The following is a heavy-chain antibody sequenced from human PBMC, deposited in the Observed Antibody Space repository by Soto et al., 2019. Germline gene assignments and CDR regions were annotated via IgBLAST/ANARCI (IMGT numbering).Heavy chain of an antibody. Sequence: QVQLQQWGAGLLKPSETLSLTCAVYGGSFSGYYWSWIRQPPGKGLEWIGEINHSGSTNYNPSLKSRVTISVATSKNQFSLKLSSVTAADTAVYYCARGRSSLPSYYYYYYGMDVWGQGTTVTVSS. CDR3: ARGRSSLPSYYYYYYGMDV. J-gene: IGHJ6*02. D-gene: IGHD5-18*01. CDR1: GGSFSGYY. CDR2: INHSGST. V-gene: IGHV4-34*01.